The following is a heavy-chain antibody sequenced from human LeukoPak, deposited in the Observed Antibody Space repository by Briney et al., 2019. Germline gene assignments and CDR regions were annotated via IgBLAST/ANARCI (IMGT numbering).Heavy chain of an antibody. CDR1: GGSISSSSYY. V-gene: IGHV4-39*07. D-gene: IGHD2-2*02. CDR3: ARAEDQLLYGGWFDP. J-gene: IGHJ5*02. Sequence: SETLSLTCTVSGGSISSSSYYWGWIRQPPGKGLEWIGSIYYSGSTYYNPSLKSRVTISVDTSKNQFSLKLSSVTAADTAVYYCARAEDQLLYGGWFDPWGQGTLVTVSS. CDR2: IYYSGST.